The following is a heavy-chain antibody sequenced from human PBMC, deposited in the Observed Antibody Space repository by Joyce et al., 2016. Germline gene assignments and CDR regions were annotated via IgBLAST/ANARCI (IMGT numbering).Heavy chain of an antibody. V-gene: IGHV2-5*02. CDR1: GFSLSTDGVA. CDR2: IYWDDDK. Sequence: QITLKESGPTLMKPTQTLTLTCTFSGFSLSTDGVAVGWIRQPPGKALEWLALIYWDDDKRYSPSLRSRLTITKDTSKNQVVLMMTNMDPVDTATYYCTHSVKRLFDFWGQGTLVTVSS. J-gene: IGHJ4*02. CDR3: THSVKRLFDF.